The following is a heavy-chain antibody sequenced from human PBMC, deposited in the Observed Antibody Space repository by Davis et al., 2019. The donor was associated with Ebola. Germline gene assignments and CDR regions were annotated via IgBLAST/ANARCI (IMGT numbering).Heavy chain of an antibody. CDR2: IYYSGST. Sequence: SETLSLTCTVSGGSISSGDYYWSWIRQPPGKGLEWIGYIYYSGSTYYNPSLKSRVTISVDTSKNQFSLKLSSVTAADTAVYYCAGSRDLYGMDVWGQGTTVTVSS. J-gene: IGHJ6*02. CDR1: GGSISSGDYY. CDR3: AGSRDLYGMDV. V-gene: IGHV4-30-4*01.